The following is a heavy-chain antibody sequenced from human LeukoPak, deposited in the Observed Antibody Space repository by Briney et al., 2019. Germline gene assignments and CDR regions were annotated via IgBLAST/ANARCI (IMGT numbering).Heavy chain of an antibody. J-gene: IGHJ4*02. D-gene: IGHD5-24*01. V-gene: IGHV4-59*06. CDR1: GGSISSYY. CDR3: ARGVRDGYKTFDY. Sequence: SETLSLTCTVSGGSISSYYWSWIRQHPGKGLEWIGHIDYRGRTNYNPSLKSRVTISVDTSENQFSLRLSSVTAADTAVYYCARGVRDGYKTFDYWGQGTLVTVSS. CDR2: IDYRGRT.